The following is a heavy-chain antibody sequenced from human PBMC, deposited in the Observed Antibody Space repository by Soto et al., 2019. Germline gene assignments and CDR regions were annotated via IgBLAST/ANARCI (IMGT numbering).Heavy chain of an antibody. CDR1: GFTFSISA. D-gene: IGHD2-15*01. V-gene: IGHV1-3*01. Sequence: ASVKVSCKTSGFTFSISAVHWVRQAPGQRLEWMGWINAGNGNTKYSQKFQGRVTITRDTSASTAYMELSSLRSEDTAVYYCARGVAPYYFDYWGQGTLVTVSS. J-gene: IGHJ4*02. CDR3: ARGVAPYYFDY. CDR2: INAGNGNT.